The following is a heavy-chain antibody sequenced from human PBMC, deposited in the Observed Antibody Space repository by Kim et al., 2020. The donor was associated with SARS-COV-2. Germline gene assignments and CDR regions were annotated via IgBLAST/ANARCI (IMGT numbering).Heavy chain of an antibody. D-gene: IGHD7-27*01. CDR1: GGSISSGDYY. V-gene: IGHV4-30-4*01. Sequence: SETLSLTCTVSGGSISSGDYYWSWIRQPPGKGLEWIGYIYYSGSTYYNPSLKSRVTISVDTSKNQFSLKLSSVTAADTAVYYCARGTNWGSSAWFDPWGQGTLVTVSS. CDR3: ARGTNWGSSAWFDP. CDR2: IYYSGST. J-gene: IGHJ5*02.